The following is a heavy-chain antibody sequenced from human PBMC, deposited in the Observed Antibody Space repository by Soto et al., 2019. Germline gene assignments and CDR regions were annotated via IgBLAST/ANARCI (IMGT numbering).Heavy chain of an antibody. D-gene: IGHD6-6*01. CDR1: GYTFTSYA. J-gene: IGHJ4*02. CDR2: INAGNGNT. V-gene: IGHV1-3*01. Sequence: ASVKVSCKASGYTFTSYAMHWVRQAPGQRLEWMGWINAGNGNTKYSQKFQGRVTITRDTSASTAYMELSSLRSEDTAVYYCARGRSIAEKLTTHYWGQGTLVTVSS. CDR3: ARGRSIAEKLTTHY.